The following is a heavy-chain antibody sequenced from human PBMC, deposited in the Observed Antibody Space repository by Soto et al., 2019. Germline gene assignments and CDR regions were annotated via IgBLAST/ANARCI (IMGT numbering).Heavy chain of an antibody. V-gene: IGHV3-33*01. Sequence: ESGGGVVQPGRSLRLSCAVSGFTFRSYGMNWVRQAPGKGLEWVAAIYYDGSNKYYADSVRGRFTISRDNFKNTLYLHMNSLRAEDTAVYYCARDSKDDSSGYYAGFDYWGQGTLVTVSS. CDR3: ARDSKDDSSGYYAGFDY. J-gene: IGHJ4*02. CDR2: IYYDGSNK. D-gene: IGHD3-22*01. CDR1: GFTFRSYG.